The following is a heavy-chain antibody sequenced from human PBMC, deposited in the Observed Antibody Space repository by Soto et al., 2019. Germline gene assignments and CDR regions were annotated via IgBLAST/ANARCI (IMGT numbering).Heavy chain of an antibody. Sequence: GGSLRLSCAASGFTFSNYAMHWVRQAPGKGLEWVAVISYDGSNTYYADSVKGRFTISRDNSKNTLSLRMDSLRADDTAVYFCARRPVTYYFDYWGQGTLVTSPQ. D-gene: IGHD4-17*01. CDR1: GFTFSNYA. V-gene: IGHV3-30-3*01. CDR2: ISYDGSNT. J-gene: IGHJ4*02. CDR3: ARRPVTYYFDY.